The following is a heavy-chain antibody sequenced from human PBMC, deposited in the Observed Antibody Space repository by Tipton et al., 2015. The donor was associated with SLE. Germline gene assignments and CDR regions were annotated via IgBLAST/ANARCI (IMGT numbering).Heavy chain of an antibody. J-gene: IGHJ4*02. D-gene: IGHD3-3*01. CDR2: IYYSGST. CDR1: GFTFSSYS. V-gene: IGHV4-59*01. CDR3: ARAASYYDSRWGFDY. Sequence: LRLSCAASGFTFSSYSMNWVRQPPGKGLEWIGYIYYSGSTNYNPSLKSRVTISVDTSKNQFSLKLSSVTAADTAVYYCARAASYYDSRWGFDYWGQGTLVTVSS.